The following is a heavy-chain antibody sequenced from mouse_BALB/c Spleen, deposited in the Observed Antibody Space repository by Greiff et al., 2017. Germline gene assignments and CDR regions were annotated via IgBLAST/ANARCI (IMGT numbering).Heavy chain of an antibody. D-gene: IGHD1-2*01. V-gene: IGHV2-9*02. CDR3: ARDGSSLLRLGAWFAY. CDR2: IWAGGST. Sequence: QVQLKESGPGLVAPSQSLSITCTVSGFSLTSYGVHWVRQPPGKGLEWLGVIWAGGSTNYNSALMSRLSISKDNSKSQVFLKMNSLQTDDTAMYYCARDGSSLLRLGAWFAYWGQGTLVTVSA. CDR1: GFSLTSYG. J-gene: IGHJ3*01.